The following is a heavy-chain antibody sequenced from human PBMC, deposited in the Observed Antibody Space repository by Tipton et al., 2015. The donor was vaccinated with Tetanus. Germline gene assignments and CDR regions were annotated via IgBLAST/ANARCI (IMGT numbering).Heavy chain of an antibody. Sequence: SLRLSCAASGFTFSNYGMHWVRQAPGKGLEWVAVMSKDGGFKHYVDSAKGRFTISRDNAKNTLYLQMNNLRGDDTAVYYCVRGGSGYGNFDSWGQGTLVTVSS. CDR1: GFTFSNYG. CDR2: MSKDGGFK. D-gene: IGHD5-12*01. J-gene: IGHJ4*02. CDR3: VRGGSGYGNFDS. V-gene: IGHV3-30*03.